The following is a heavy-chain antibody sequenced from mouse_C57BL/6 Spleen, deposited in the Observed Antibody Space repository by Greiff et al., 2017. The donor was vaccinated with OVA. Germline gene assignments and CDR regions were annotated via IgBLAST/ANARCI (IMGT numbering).Heavy chain of an antibody. D-gene: IGHD1-1*01. V-gene: IGHV1-15*01. J-gene: IGHJ3*01. CDR1: GYTFTDYE. CDR2: IDPETGGT. CDR3: TRPTTVVDWFAY. Sequence: VQLQQSGAELVRPGASVTLSCKASGYTFTDYEMHWVKQTPVHGLEWIGAIDPETGGTAYNQKFKGKAILTADKSSSTAYMELRSLTSEDSAVYYCTRPTTVVDWFAYWGQGTLVTVSA.